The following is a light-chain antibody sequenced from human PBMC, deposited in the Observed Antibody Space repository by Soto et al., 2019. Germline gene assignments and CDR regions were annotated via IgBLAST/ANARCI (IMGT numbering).Light chain of an antibody. V-gene: IGLV2-11*01. Sequence: QSALTQPRSVSGSPGQSVTISCTGTSSDVGGYNYVSWYQQHPGKAPKLMIYDVSKRPSGVPDRFSGSKSGNTASLTISGLQAEDEADYYCCSYAGSSPWMFGGGTQLTVL. J-gene: IGLJ3*02. CDR3: CSYAGSSPWM. CDR2: DVS. CDR1: SSDVGGYNY.